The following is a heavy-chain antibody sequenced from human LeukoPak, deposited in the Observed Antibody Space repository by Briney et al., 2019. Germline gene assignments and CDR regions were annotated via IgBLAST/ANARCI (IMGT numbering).Heavy chain of an antibody. J-gene: IGHJ4*02. CDR2: IYTSGST. V-gene: IGHV4-61*02. D-gene: IGHD3-22*01. CDR3: ARDLDYYDSSGIPH. Sequence: SETLSLTCTVSGGSTSSGSYYWSWIRQPAGKGLEWIGRIYTSGSTNYNPSLKSRVTISVDTSKNQFSLKLSSVTAADTAVYYCARDLDYYDSSGIPHWGQGTLVTVSS. CDR1: GGSTSSGSYY.